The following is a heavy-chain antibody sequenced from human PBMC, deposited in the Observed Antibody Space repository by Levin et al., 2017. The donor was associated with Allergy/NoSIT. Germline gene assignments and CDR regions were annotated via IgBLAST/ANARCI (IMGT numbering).Heavy chain of an antibody. CDR1: GFTFDDYA. J-gene: IGHJ6*02. CDR2: ISWNSGSI. Sequence: PGGSLRLSCAASGFTFDDYAMHWVRQAPGKGLEWVSGISWNSGSIGYADSVKGRFTISRDNAKNSLYLQMNSLRAEDTALYYCAKDRAAAYYYGMDVWGQGTTVTVSS. CDR3: AKDRAAAYYYGMDV. D-gene: IGHD6-13*01. V-gene: IGHV3-9*01.